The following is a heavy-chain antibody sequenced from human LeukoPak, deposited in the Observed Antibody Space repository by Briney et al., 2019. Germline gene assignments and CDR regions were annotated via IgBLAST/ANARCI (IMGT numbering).Heavy chain of an antibody. J-gene: IGHJ6*04. CDR1: GFTFSSYA. Sequence: PGGSLRLSCAASGFTFSSYAMSWVRQAPGKGLEWVANIKQDGSEKYYVDSVKGRFTISRDNAKNSLYLQMNSLRAEDTAVYYCARGRDTADVWGKGTTVTVSS. V-gene: IGHV3-7*01. D-gene: IGHD5-18*01. CDR3: ARGRDTADV. CDR2: IKQDGSEK.